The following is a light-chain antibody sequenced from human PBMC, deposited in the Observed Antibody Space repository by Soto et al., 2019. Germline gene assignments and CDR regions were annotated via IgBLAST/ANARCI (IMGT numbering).Light chain of an antibody. CDR2: EVS. J-gene: IGLJ2*01. Sequence: QSALTQPPSASGSPGQSVTISCTGTSSDVGGYNYVSWYQQHPGKAPKLMISEVSKRPSGVPDRFSGSKSGNTASLTVSGLQAEDEADYYCSSFAGNNNLVFGGGTNVNVL. CDR1: SSDVGGYNY. V-gene: IGLV2-8*01. CDR3: SSFAGNNNLV.